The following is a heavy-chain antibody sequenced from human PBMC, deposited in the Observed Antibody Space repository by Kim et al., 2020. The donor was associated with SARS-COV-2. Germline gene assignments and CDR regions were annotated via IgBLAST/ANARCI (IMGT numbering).Heavy chain of an antibody. V-gene: IGHV4-34*01. Sequence: SETLSLTCAVSGGSFSGYYWSWIRQPPGKGLEWIGEIYHSGSTNYNPSLKSRVTISVDTSKNQFSLKLSSVTAADTAVYYCARGRGYCSGGSCYSRAWLEYWGQGTLVTVSS. CDR2: IYHSGST. CDR1: GGSFSGYY. J-gene: IGHJ4*02. CDR3: ARGRGYCSGGSCYSRAWLEY. D-gene: IGHD2-15*01.